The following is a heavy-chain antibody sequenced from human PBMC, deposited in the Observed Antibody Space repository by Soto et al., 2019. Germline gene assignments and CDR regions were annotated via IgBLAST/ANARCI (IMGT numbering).Heavy chain of an antibody. V-gene: IGHV5-51*01. J-gene: IGHJ6*02. CDR2: IYPGNSDT. CDR3: ARHGEGYCSGGSCYSRLRDDHYYYYYGMDV. D-gene: IGHD2-15*01. Sequence: GESLKISCKGSGYSFTSYWIGWVRQMPGKGLEWRGIIYPGNSDTRYSPSFQGQVTISADKSISTAYLQWSSLKASDTAMYYCARHGEGYCSGGSCYSRLRDDHYYYYYGMDVWGQGTTVTVSS. CDR1: GYSFTSYW.